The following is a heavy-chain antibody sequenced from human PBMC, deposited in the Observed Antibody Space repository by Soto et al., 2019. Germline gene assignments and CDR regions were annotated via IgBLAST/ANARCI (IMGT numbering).Heavy chain of an antibody. CDR1: GFTFSSYS. CDR2: ISSSGSYT. Sequence: EVQLVESGGGLVKPGGSLRLSCAASGFTFSSYSMNWVRQAPGKGLEWVSSISSSGSYTYYADSVKGRFTISRDNAKNTLSLQMNSRRAADTAVYYCARIVGYGYHYYGMDVWGQGTTVTVSS. CDR3: ARIVGYGYHYYGMDV. J-gene: IGHJ6*02. D-gene: IGHD5-18*01. V-gene: IGHV3-21*01.